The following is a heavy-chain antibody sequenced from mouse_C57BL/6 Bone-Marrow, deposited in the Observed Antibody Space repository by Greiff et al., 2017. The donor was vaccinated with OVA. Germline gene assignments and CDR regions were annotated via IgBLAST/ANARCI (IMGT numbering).Heavy chain of an antibody. J-gene: IGHJ4*01. CDR2: IDPENGDT. Sequence: EVKLQESGAELVRPGASVKLSCTASGFNIKDDYMHWVKQRPEQGLEWIGWIDPENGDTEYASKFQGKATITADTSSNTAYLQLSSLTSEDTAVYYCTTEAAQATFYAMDYWGQGTSVTVSS. CDR3: TTEAAQATFYAMDY. V-gene: IGHV14-4*01. D-gene: IGHD3-2*02. CDR1: GFNIKDDY.